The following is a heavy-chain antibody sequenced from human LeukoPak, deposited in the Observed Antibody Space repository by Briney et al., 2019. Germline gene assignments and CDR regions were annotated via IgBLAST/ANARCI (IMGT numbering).Heavy chain of an antibody. Sequence: SETLSLTCAVSGGSISSGSWWSWVRQPPGKELDWMGEIYHSGSTNYNQSLNSRVTMSVDTSKNQFSLKLSSVTAADTDVYYCARVDSSSGFDYWGQGTLVTVSS. V-gene: IGHV4-4*02. CDR1: GGSISSGSW. D-gene: IGHD6-6*01. CDR3: ARVDSSSGFDY. J-gene: IGHJ4*02. CDR2: IYHSGST.